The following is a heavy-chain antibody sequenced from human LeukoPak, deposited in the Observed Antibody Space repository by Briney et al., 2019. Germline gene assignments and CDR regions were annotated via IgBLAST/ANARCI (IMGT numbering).Heavy chain of an antibody. J-gene: IGHJ4*02. CDR1: GGSISSSSYY. CDR3: ARSGSYYPFDY. D-gene: IGHD1-26*01. Sequence: ASETLSLTCTVSGGSISSSSYYWGWIRQPPGKGLEWIGSIYYSGSTHYNPSLKSRVTISVDTSKNQFSLKLSSVTAADTAVYYCARSGSYYPFDYWGQGTLVTVSS. CDR2: IYYSGST. V-gene: IGHV4-39*01.